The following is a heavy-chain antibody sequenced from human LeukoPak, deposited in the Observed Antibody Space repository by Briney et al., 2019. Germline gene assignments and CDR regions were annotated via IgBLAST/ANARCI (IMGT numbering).Heavy chain of an antibody. J-gene: IGHJ4*02. D-gene: IGHD6-19*01. CDR3: ACRGWKLAEDY. CDR2: ISSSSSSYI. V-gene: IGHV3-21*04. CDR1: GFTFSSYS. Sequence: GGSLRLSCAASGFTFSSYSMNWVRQAPGKGLEWVSSISSSSSSYIYYADSVKGRFTISRDNAKNSLYLQMNSLRAEDTAVYYCACRGWKLAEDYWGQGTLVTVSS.